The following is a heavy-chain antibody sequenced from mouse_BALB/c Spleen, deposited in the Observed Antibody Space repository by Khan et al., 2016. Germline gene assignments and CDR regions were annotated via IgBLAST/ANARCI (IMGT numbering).Heavy chain of an antibody. CDR2: ISDGGSYT. J-gene: IGHJ1*01. V-gene: IGHV5-4*02. CDR1: GFTFSDYY. CDR3: ARGLNWYFDV. Sequence: EVELVESGGGLVKPGGSLKLSCAASGFTFSDYYMYWVRQTPEKRLEWVATISDGGSYTYYPDSGKGRLTISRDNAKNNLYLQMSSLKSEDTAMXYCARGLNWYFDVWGAGTTVTVSS.